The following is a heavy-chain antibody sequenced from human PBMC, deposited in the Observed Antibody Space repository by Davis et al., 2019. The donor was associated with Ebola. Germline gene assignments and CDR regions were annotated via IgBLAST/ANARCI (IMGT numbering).Heavy chain of an antibody. D-gene: IGHD4-17*01. J-gene: IGHJ4*02. CDR1: GYSFTTYW. CDR2: IYPGDSAT. Sequence: KVSCKGSGYSFTTYWIGWVRQMPGKGLEWMGIIYPGDSATRKSPSFQGQVTFSADTSISTAYLQWSSLKASDTAMYYCARGDYESTPFDYWGQGTLVTVSS. V-gene: IGHV5-51*01. CDR3: ARGDYESTPFDY.